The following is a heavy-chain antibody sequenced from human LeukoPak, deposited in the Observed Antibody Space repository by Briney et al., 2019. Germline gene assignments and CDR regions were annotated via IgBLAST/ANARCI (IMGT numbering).Heavy chain of an antibody. CDR2: ISSSGSSI. CDR3: AELGITMIGGV. V-gene: IGHV3-48*04. CDR1: GFTFSSYS. Sequence: GGSLRLSCAASGFTFSSYSMNWVRQAPGKGLEWVSYISSSGSSIYYADSVKGRFTISRDNAKNSLYLQMNSLRAEDTAVYYCAELGITMIGGVWGKGTTVTISS. D-gene: IGHD3-10*02. J-gene: IGHJ6*04.